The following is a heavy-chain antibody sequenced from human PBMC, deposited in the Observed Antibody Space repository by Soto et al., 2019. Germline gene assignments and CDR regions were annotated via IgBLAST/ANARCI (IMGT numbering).Heavy chain of an antibody. CDR2: IKGDESEK. J-gene: IGHJ6*02. D-gene: IGHD6-19*01. CDR1: GYTFNDYW. Sequence: EVHLVESGGGLVQPGGSLRLSCAASGYTFNDYWMAWVRQTPGKGLEWVANIKGDESEKYYEDSVRGRFTITRDNAKNSLYLQMNSLGVEDTAVYYCARDRGSGFHGQDAWDMDVWGQGTTVTVSS. CDR3: ARDRGSGFHGQDAWDMDV. V-gene: IGHV3-7*05.